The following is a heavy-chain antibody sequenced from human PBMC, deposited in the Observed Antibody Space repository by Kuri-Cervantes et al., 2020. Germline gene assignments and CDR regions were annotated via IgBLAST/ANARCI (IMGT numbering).Heavy chain of an antibody. CDR3: VRQRSYYESNGLQNYYFDY. CDR2: IYYSGST. Sequence: SETLSLTCTVSGGSVSSGSYYWSWIRQPPGKGLEWVGYIYYSGSTNYNPSLKSRVTISVDTSKNQFSLKLTSVTAADAAVYYCVRQRSYYESNGLQNYYFDYWGQGTLVTVSS. D-gene: IGHD3-22*01. V-gene: IGHV4-61*01. CDR1: GGSVSSGSYY. J-gene: IGHJ4*02.